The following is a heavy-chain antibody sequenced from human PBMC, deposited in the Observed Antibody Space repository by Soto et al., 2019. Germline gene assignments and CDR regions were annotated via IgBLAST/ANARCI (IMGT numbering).Heavy chain of an antibody. CDR2: ISGSGDKT. J-gene: IGHJ3*02. CDR1: GFTFINYA. CDR3: AKDLRTHYYYDSSGYYSHAFDI. V-gene: IGHV3-23*01. Sequence: TGGSLRLSCAASGFTFINYAMSWVRQAPGTGLEWVSGISGSGDKTYYADSVTGRFTISRDNSKNTLYLQMNSLRAEDTAVYYCAKDLRTHYYYDSSGYYSHAFDIWGQGTMVTVSS. D-gene: IGHD3-22*01.